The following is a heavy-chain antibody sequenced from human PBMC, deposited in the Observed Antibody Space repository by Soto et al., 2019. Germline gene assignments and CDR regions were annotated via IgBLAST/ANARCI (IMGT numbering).Heavy chain of an antibody. CDR2: ISSTSSYI. CDR1: GFTFSTYS. D-gene: IGHD6-25*01. Sequence: WSLRLSCSASGFTFSTYSMNWVRQAPGKGLEWVSSISSTSSYIFYADSLKGRFTISRDNAKNSLCLQMNSLRAEDTAVYYCSRSLKQRSWFDPWGQGTLVTVSS. J-gene: IGHJ5*02. CDR3: SRSLKQRSWFDP. V-gene: IGHV3-21*01.